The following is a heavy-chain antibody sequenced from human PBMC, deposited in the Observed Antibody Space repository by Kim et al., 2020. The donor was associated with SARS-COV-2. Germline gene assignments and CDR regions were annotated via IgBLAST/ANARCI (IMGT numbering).Heavy chain of an antibody. V-gene: IGHV1-18*01. Sequence: ASVKVSCKASGYTFTSYGISWVRQAPGQGLEWMGWISAYNGNTNYAQKLQGRVTMTTDTSTSTAYMELRSLRSDDTAVYYCARAVSSSGWGYYYYGMDVWGQGTTVTVSS. CDR1: GYTFTSYG. CDR3: ARAVSSSGWGYYYYGMDV. CDR2: ISAYNGNT. D-gene: IGHD6-19*01. J-gene: IGHJ6*02.